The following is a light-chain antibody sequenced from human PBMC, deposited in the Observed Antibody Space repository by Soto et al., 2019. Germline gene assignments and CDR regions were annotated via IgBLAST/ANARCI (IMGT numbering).Light chain of an antibody. CDR2: DND. V-gene: IGLV1-51*01. J-gene: IGLJ1*01. CDR1: SSNIGGNS. Sequence: QSVMTQPPSVSAAPGQKVTISCSGSSSNIGGNSVSWYQQLPGTAPKLLIYDNDKRPPGIPDRFSGSKSGTSATLGITGLQTGDEADYYCGTWDTSLSSGGVFGTGTKLTVL. CDR3: GTWDTSLSSGGV.